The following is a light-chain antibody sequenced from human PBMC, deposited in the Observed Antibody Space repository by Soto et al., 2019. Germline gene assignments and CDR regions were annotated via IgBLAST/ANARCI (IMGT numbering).Light chain of an antibody. CDR2: GAS. CDR3: QQYGSSPPT. CDR1: QSVTNDY. J-gene: IGKJ1*01. Sequence: EIVLTQSPGTLSLSPGERATLSCRASQSVTNDYVAWYQRKPGQAPRLLIYGASYRATDIPRRFSGSGSGTDFTLTITRLEPEDLAVYYCQQYGSSPPTFGQGTKVEIK. V-gene: IGKV3-20*01.